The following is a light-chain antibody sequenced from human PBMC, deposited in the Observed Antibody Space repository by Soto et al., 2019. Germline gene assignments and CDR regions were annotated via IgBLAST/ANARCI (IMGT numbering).Light chain of an antibody. V-gene: IGLV2-11*01. J-gene: IGLJ2*01. Sequence: QSAPTQPRSVSGSPGQSGTISCTGANSDVGGYDYVSWFQHSPGKAPKLIIHDVRERPSGVPDRFSGSRSGNTASLTISGLQPEDEADYYCCSYAGTYTFAVFGGGTKLTVL. CDR3: CSYAGTYTFAV. CDR1: NSDVGGYDY. CDR2: DVR.